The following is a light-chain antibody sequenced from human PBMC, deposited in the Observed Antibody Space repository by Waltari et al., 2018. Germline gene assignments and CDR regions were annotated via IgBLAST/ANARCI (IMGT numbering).Light chain of an antibody. CDR1: QSISSW. V-gene: IGKV1-5*03. J-gene: IGKJ1*01. Sequence: DIQMTQSPSTLSASVGDRVTITCRASQSISSWLAWYQQKPGKDPHLLIYKASTLESGVPSMFSGSASGTEFTLTISSLQPDDFATYYCEQYDTDSRTFGQGTKVEFK. CDR3: EQYDTDSRT. CDR2: KAS.